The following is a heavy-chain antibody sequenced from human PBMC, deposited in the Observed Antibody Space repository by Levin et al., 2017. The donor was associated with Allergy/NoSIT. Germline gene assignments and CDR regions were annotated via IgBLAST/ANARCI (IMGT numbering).Heavy chain of an antibody. D-gene: IGHD2-2*01. CDR1: GFTFSNYA. CDR3: AKDLSAVPAANYYYAMDV. V-gene: IGHV3-23*01. CDR2: TSDSGGST. J-gene: IGHJ6*02. Sequence: GGSLRLSCAASGFTFSNYARNWFRQAPGKGLEWFSGTSDSGGSTYYADSVKGRFTISGDNSKNTLYLQVNSLRAEDTALYYCAKDLSAVPAANYYYAMDVWGQGTTVTVSS.